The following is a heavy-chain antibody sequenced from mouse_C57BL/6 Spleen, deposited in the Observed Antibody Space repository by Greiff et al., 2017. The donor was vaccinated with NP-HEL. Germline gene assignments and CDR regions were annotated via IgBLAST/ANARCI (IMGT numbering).Heavy chain of an antibody. CDR2: IRSKSNNYAT. CDR3: VRHHDIYSYAMDY. CDR1: GFSFNTYA. J-gene: IGHJ4*01. Sequence: EVHLVESGGGLVQPKGSLKLSCAASGFSFNTYAMNWVRQAPGKGLEWVARIRSKSNNYATYYADSVKDRFTISRDDSESMLYLQMNNLKTEDTAMYYCVRHHDIYSYAMDYWGQGTSVTVSS. V-gene: IGHV10-1*01. D-gene: IGHD2-1*01.